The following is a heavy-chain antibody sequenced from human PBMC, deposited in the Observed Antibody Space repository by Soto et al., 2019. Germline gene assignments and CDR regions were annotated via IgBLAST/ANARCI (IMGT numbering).Heavy chain of an antibody. CDR2: ITGDGGVT. CDR3: AKGSASTRPYYFDY. J-gene: IGHJ4*02. V-gene: IGHV3-23*01. D-gene: IGHD6-6*01. CDR1: GFTFTNYV. Sequence: GGSLRPSCAASGFTFTNYVMSWVRQAPGEGLEWVSAITGDGGVTYYADSVKGRFTISRDNSKNALYLQMNSLRAEDTAVYYCAKGSASTRPYYFDYWGQGTLVTVSS.